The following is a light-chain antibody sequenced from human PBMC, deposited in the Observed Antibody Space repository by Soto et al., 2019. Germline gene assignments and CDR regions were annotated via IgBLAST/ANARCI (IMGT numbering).Light chain of an antibody. V-gene: IGKV3-15*01. CDR1: QSVRSN. Sequence: EIVMTQSPVTLPVSPGERATLSCRASQSVRSNLAWYQQKRGRAPKLLIYGASTRATGIPARFSVSGSGTEFTLTISSLQSEDFAVYYGQQYESWPYTFGQGTKLEIK. CDR2: GAS. CDR3: QQYESWPYT. J-gene: IGKJ2*01.